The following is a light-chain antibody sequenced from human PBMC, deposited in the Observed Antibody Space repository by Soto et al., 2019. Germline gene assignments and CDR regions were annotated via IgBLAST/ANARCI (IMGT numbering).Light chain of an antibody. CDR2: EVT. CDR3: SSYIASSTLI. J-gene: IGLJ2*01. V-gene: IGLV2-14*01. CDR1: TSDVGGYNY. Sequence: QSALTQPASVSGSPGQSITISCTGTTSDVGGYNYVSWYQQHPGKAPKLMIYEVTNRPSGVSNRFSGSKSGNTASQTISGLQAEDEADYYCSSYIASSTLIFGRGTKLTVL.